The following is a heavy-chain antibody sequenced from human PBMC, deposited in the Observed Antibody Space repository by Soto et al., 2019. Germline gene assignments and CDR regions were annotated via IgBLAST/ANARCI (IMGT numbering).Heavy chain of an antibody. CDR3: ATNIAARPHDAFDI. Sequence: GESLKISCKGSGYYFIAYWIGWVRQMPGKGLELMGIIYPPDSDVRYSPSFQGQVTISVDKSINTAYLQWSSLKASDAAMYYCATNIAARPHDAFDIWGQGTMVTVSS. J-gene: IGHJ3*02. D-gene: IGHD6-6*01. CDR1: GYYFIAYW. CDR2: IYPPDSDV. V-gene: IGHV5-51*01.